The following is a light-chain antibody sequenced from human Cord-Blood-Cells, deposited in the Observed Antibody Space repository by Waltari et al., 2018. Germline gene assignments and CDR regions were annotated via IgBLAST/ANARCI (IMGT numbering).Light chain of an antibody. CDR2: GKN. CDR3: NSRDSSGNHPHVV. Sequence: SSELTQDPAVSVALGQPVRLTCQGDSLRSYYASWYQQKPGQAPVLVIYGKNNRPSGIPDRFSGSSSGNTASLTITGAQAEDEADYYCNSRDSSGNHPHVVFGGGTKLTVL. V-gene: IGLV3-19*01. CDR1: SLRSYY. J-gene: IGLJ2*01.